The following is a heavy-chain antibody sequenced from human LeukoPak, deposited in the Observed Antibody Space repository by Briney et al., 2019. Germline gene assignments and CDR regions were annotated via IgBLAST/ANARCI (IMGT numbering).Heavy chain of an antibody. V-gene: IGHV4-34*01. CDR2: INHSGST. CDR1: GVSFSGYY. D-gene: IGHD6-13*01. Sequence: PSETLSLTCAVYGVSFSGYYWSWLRQPPGKGLEWLGEINHSGSTNYNPSLKSRVTISVDTSKNQFSLKLSSVTAADTAVYYCARGSSAAGTDYWGQGTLVTVSS. CDR3: ARGSSAAGTDY. J-gene: IGHJ4*02.